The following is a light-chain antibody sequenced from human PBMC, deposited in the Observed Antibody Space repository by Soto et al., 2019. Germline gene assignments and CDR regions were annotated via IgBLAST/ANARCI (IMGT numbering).Light chain of an antibody. Sequence: EIVLAQSPGSLSLSPGERATLSCRASHSVSSSYLAWYQQKPGQAPRLLIYGASTRATGIPARFSGRGSGTDFTLTISSLEPEDFAVYYCQQRSNWPRLTFGQGTRLEIK. V-gene: IGKV3D-20*02. J-gene: IGKJ5*01. CDR1: HSVSSSY. CDR2: GAS. CDR3: QQRSNWPRLT.